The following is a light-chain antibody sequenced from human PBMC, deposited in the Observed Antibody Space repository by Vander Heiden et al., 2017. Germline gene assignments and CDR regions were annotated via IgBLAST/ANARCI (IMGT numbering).Light chain of an antibody. CDR2: STN. CDR3: VLYISIGIWV. J-gene: IGLJ3*02. V-gene: IGLV8-61*01. Sequence: QTVVTQEPSFSVSPGGTVTLTCGLPSGSASTSHYPSWYQQTPGQAPRTLIYSTNIRSSGVPDRFSGSILGNKAALTITGAQADDECDYYCVLYISIGIWVFGGGTKVTVL. CDR1: SGSASTSHY.